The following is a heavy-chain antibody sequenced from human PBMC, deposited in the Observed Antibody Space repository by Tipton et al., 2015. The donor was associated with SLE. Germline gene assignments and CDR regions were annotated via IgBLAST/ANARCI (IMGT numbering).Heavy chain of an antibody. CDR3: AKDKPFFGVVPSPDY. CDR2: IRYDGSKK. D-gene: IGHD3-3*01. V-gene: IGHV3-30*02. J-gene: IGHJ4*02. Sequence: SLRLSCAASGFTFSSYGMHWVRQAPGKGLEWVAFIRYDGSKKYYADSVKGRFTISRDNSKNTLYLQMNSLRAEDTAVYYCAKDKPFFGVVPSPDYWGQGTLVTVSS. CDR1: GFTFSSYG.